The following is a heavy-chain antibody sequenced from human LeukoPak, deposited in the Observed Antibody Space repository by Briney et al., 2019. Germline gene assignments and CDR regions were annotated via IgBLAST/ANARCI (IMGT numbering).Heavy chain of an antibody. D-gene: IGHD3-10*01. Sequence: ASVKVSCKASGYTLTELSMHWVRQAPGKGLEWMGGFDPEDGETIYAQKFQGRVTMTEDTSTDTAYMELSSLRSEDTAVYYCATAKRSFGELLYFGYWGQGTLVTVSS. V-gene: IGHV1-24*01. CDR3: ATAKRSFGELLYFGY. CDR1: GYTLTELS. J-gene: IGHJ4*02. CDR2: FDPEDGET.